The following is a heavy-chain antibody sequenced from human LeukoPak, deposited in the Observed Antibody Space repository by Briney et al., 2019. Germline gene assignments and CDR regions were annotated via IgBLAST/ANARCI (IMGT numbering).Heavy chain of an antibody. Sequence: SETLSLTCAVYGGSFSGYYWSWIRQPPGKGLEWIGEINHSGSTNYNPSLKSRVTISVDTSKNQFSLKLSSVTAADTAVYYCARDMKLYFDYWGQGTLVTVSS. D-gene: IGHD1-1*01. CDR1: GGSFSGYY. CDR3: ARDMKLYFDY. J-gene: IGHJ4*02. CDR2: INHSGST. V-gene: IGHV4-34*01.